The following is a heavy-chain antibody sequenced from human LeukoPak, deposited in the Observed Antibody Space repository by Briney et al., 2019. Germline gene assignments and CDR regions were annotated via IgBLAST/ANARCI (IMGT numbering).Heavy chain of an antibody. CDR3: ARGLTYYSSTSCYIPDY. CDR1: GFTFSSYS. V-gene: IGHV3-21*01. J-gene: IGHJ4*02. Sequence: GGSLRLSCAASGFTFSSYSMNWVRQAPGKGLEWVSSISSSSSYIYYADSVKGRFTISRDNAKNSLYLQMNSLRAEDTAVYYCARGLTYYSSTSCYIPDYWGQGTLVTVSS. CDR2: ISSSSSYI. D-gene: IGHD2-2*02.